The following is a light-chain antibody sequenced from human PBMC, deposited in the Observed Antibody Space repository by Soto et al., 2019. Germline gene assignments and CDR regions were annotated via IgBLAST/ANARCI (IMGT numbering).Light chain of an antibody. Sequence: QSVLTQPRSVSGSPGQSVTISCTGTSSDVGGYNYVSWYQHHPGKAPKLMIYDVDKRPSGVPGRFSGSKSGNTASLTISGLQAEDEADYYCTSYAGGNTVIFGGGTQLTVL. V-gene: IGLV2-11*01. CDR3: TSYAGGNTVI. CDR1: SSDVGGYNY. CDR2: DVD. J-gene: IGLJ2*01.